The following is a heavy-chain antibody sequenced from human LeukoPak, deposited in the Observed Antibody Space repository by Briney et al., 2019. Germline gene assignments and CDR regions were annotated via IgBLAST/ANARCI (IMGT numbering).Heavy chain of an antibody. CDR2: INPSGGST. V-gene: IGHV1-46*01. CDR1: GYTFTGYY. J-gene: IGHJ4*02. CDR3: ARVKNDFWSGSRLYYFDY. D-gene: IGHD3-3*01. Sequence: ASVKVSCKASGYTFTGYYMHWVRQAPGQGLEWMGIINPSGGSTSYAQKFQGRVTMTRDTSTSTVYMELSSLRSEDTAVYYCARVKNDFWSGSRLYYFDYWGQGTLVTVSS.